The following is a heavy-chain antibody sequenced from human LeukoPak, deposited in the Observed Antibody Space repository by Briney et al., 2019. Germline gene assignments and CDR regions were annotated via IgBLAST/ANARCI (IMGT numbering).Heavy chain of an antibody. Sequence: ASVKVSCKLSGSTLTEFSIHWVRQAHGKGLEWLGGLDPEDGETILSQKFQDRVALIADTSTSTAYMDMSRLRSEDTAVYFCARGRTGSIATAGRYWGRGTLVTVSS. CDR2: LDPEDGET. CDR1: GSTLTEFS. CDR3: ARGRTGSIATAGRY. V-gene: IGHV1-24*01. D-gene: IGHD6-6*01. J-gene: IGHJ4*02.